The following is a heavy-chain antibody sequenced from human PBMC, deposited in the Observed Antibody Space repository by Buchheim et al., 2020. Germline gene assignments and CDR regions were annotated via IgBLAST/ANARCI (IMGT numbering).Heavy chain of an antibody. D-gene: IGHD6-13*01. CDR2: IYTSGST. CDR1: DGSITSGSYY. V-gene: IGHV4-61*02. Sequence: QVQLQESGPGLVKPSQTLSLTCTVSDGSITSGSYYWSWIRQPAGKGLELIGRIYTSGSTSYNPSLKSRVTISLETSKNQFSLKLSSVTAADTAVYYCARDIEQQLIRNWGQGTL. J-gene: IGHJ4*02. CDR3: ARDIEQQLIRN.